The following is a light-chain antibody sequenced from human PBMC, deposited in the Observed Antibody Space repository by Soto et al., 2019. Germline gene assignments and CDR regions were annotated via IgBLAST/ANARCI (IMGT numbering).Light chain of an antibody. V-gene: IGKV1-27*01. CDR1: QGISNY. Sequence: DIQMTQSPSSLSASVGDRVTITSRASQGISNYLAWYQQKPGKVPKLLIYAASTLQSGVPSRFSGSGSGTDFTLTISSLQSEDVATYYCQKYNSAPRTFGQGTKVEIK. CDR2: AAS. CDR3: QKYNSAPRT. J-gene: IGKJ1*01.